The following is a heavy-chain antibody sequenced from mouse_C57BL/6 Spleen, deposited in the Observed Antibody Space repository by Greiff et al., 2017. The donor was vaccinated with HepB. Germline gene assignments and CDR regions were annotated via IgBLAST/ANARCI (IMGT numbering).Heavy chain of an antibody. CDR3: ARRGSDSSGSFDY. CDR2: IYPSDSET. V-gene: IGHV1-61*01. CDR1: GYTFTSYW. D-gene: IGHD3-2*02. Sequence: QVQLQQPGAELVRPGSSVKLSCKASGYTFTSYWMDWVKQRPGQGLEWIGNIYPSDSETHYNQKFKDKATLTVDKSSSTAYMQLSSLTSEDSAVYCCARRGSDSSGSFDYWGQGTTLTVSS. J-gene: IGHJ2*01.